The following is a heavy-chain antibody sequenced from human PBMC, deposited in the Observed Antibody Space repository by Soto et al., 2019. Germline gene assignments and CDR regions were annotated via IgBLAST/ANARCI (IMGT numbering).Heavy chain of an antibody. D-gene: IGHD6-13*01. V-gene: IGHV1-18*04. CDR2: ISGYHGNT. CDR3: AREAAAERNYYGLDV. Sequence: QVQLVQSGPEVRKPGASVKVSCKASGYIFSRYGISWVRQAPGQGLEWMAWISGYHGNTKFGERVQGRVNVTTDTSTSTAYMELRSLRSDDTAVYYCAREAAAERNYYGLDVWGQGTTVIVSS. CDR1: GYIFSRYG. J-gene: IGHJ6*02.